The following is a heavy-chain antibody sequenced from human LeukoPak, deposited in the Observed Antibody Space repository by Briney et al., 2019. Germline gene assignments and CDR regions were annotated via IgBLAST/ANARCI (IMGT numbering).Heavy chain of an antibody. Sequence: GGSLRLSCAASGFTFSSYSMNWVRQAPGKGLEWVSSISSSSSYIYYADSVKGRFTISRDNAKTSLYLQMNSLRAEDTAVYYCALRGRWLHWHAFDIWGQGTMVTVSS. CDR1: GFTFSSYS. D-gene: IGHD5-24*01. CDR3: ALRGRWLHWHAFDI. J-gene: IGHJ3*02. V-gene: IGHV3-21*01. CDR2: ISSSSSYI.